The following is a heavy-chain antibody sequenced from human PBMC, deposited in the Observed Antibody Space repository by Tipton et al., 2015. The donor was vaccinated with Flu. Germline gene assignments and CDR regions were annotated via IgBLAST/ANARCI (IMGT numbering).Heavy chain of an antibody. CDR3: ARSGSSGWYFDY. J-gene: IGHJ4*02. Sequence: SLRLSCAASGFTFSSYGMHWVRQAPGKGLEWVAVIWYDGSNKYYADSVKGRFTISRDNSKNTLYLQMNSLRAEDTAVYYCARSGSSGWYFDYWGQGTLVTVSS. V-gene: IGHV3-33*01. D-gene: IGHD6-19*01. CDR2: IWYDGSNK. CDR1: GFTFSSYG.